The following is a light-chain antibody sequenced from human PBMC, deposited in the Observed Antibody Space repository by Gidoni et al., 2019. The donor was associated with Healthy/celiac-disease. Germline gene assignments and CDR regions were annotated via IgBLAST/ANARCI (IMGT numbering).Light chain of an antibody. CDR1: QSISSY. CDR3: QQSYSTPHT. CDR2: AAS. J-gene: IGKJ2*01. Sequence: DIQMTQSPSSLSASVGDRVTITCRAGQSISSYLNWYQQKPGKAPKLLIYAASSLQSGVPSRFSGSGSGTDFTLTISSLQPEDFATYYCQQSYSTPHTFXXXTKLEIK. V-gene: IGKV1-39*01.